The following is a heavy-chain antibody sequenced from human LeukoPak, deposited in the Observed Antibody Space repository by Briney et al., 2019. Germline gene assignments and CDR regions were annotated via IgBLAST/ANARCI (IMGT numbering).Heavy chain of an antibody. D-gene: IGHD5-12*01. V-gene: IGHV3-23*01. Sequence: GGSLRLSCAASGFTSSSYAMSWVRQAPGKGLEWVSAISGSGGSTYYADSVKGRFTISRDNSKNTLYLQMNSLRAEDTAVYYCAKDQRGYDFMDYWGQGTLVTVSS. CDR3: AKDQRGYDFMDY. J-gene: IGHJ4*02. CDR1: GFTSSSYA. CDR2: ISGSGGST.